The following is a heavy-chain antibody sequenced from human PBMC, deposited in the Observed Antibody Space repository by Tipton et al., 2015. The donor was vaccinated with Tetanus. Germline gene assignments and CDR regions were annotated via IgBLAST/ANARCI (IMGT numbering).Heavy chain of an antibody. CDR2: IYYSGST. CDR1: GGSISSYY. CDR3: AREKGSSWCQGSGWFDP. V-gene: IGHV4-59*01. J-gene: IGHJ5*02. Sequence: TLSLTCTVSGGSISSYYWSWIRQPPGKGLEWIGYIYYSGSTNYNPSLKSRVTISVDTSKNQFSLKLSSVTAADTAVYYCAREKGSSWCQGSGWFDPWGRGPLATASS. D-gene: IGHD6-13*01.